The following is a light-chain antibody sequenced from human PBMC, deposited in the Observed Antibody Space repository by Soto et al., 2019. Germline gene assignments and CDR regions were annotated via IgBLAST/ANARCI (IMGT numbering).Light chain of an antibody. J-gene: IGKJ4*01. CDR3: QPFSSYPLT. CDR1: QTVRNNY. V-gene: IGKV3-20*01. Sequence: EILWTQSTGTMSLSPGERSTISCMDSQTVRNNYLAWYQQKPGQDHRLLIYDEYSRATGIPDRFSGGGSGTDFTLTIRRMEPEDFAVYYCQPFSSYPLTFGGWTKLDLK. CDR2: DEY.